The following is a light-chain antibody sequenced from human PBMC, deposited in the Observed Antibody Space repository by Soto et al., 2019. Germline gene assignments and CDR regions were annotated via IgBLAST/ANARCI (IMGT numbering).Light chain of an antibody. V-gene: IGLV1-40*01. CDR3: QSFDNSLSGPVV. Sequence: QSVLTQPPSVSGAPGQRVTISCTESSSNIGAGYDVHWYQQLPGKAPKLLISGNSNRPSGVPDRISGSKSGTSASLAITGLQADDEADYYCQSFDNSLSGPVVFGGGTKLTVL. J-gene: IGLJ2*01. CDR1: SSNIGAGYD. CDR2: GNS.